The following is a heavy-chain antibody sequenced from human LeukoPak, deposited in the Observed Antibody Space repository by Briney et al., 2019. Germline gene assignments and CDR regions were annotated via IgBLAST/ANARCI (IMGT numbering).Heavy chain of an antibody. D-gene: IGHD6-19*01. J-gene: IGHJ4*02. Sequence: GGSLRLSCAASGFTFSGYWMHWVRQAPGKGLGWVSHIDSDGSSTNYADSVKGRFTISRDNAKNTLYLQMNSLRAEDTAVYYCARALRLAVNFDYWGQGTLVTVSS. CDR1: GFTFSGYW. CDR3: ARALRLAVNFDY. CDR2: IDSDGSST. V-gene: IGHV3-74*01.